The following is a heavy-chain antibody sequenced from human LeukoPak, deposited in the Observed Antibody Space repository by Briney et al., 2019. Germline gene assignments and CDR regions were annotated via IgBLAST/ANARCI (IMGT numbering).Heavy chain of an antibody. D-gene: IGHD1-20*01. CDR1: GFTFSSYS. CDR2: ISSSSSYI. Sequence: PGGSLRLSCAASGFTFSSYSMNWVRQAPGKGLEWVSSISSSSSYIYYADSVKGRFTISRDNAKNSLYLQMNSLRAEDTAVYYCARPTGYNWNDGKGAFDIWGQGTMVTVSS. V-gene: IGHV3-21*01. CDR3: ARPTGYNWNDGKGAFDI. J-gene: IGHJ3*02.